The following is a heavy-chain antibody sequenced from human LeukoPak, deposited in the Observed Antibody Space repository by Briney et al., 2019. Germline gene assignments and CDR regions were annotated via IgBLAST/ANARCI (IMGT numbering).Heavy chain of an antibody. Sequence: SETLSLTCTVSGGSISSYYWSWIRQPAGKGLEWIGRIYTSGSTNYNPSLKSRVTMSVDTSKNQFSLKLSSVTAADTAVYYCARGQEWYGGYAGNWFDPWGQGILVTVSS. V-gene: IGHV4-4*07. CDR1: GGSISSYY. D-gene: IGHD5-12*01. J-gene: IGHJ5*02. CDR3: ARGQEWYGGYAGNWFDP. CDR2: IYTSGST.